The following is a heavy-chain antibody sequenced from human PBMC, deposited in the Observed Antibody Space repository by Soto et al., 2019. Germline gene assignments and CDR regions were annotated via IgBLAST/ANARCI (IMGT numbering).Heavy chain of an antibody. Sequence: SHGWNWVSQSPGGGLEWIGNVYHTGDTNLNPSLQSRVTISVDKSNNQFSLRLNSLTAADTAVYFCAREIVTAGGNNYFDPWGPGTLVTVSS. J-gene: IGHJ5*02. CDR2: VYHTGDT. CDR1: SHG. V-gene: IGHV4-4*01. CDR3: AREIVTAGGNNYFDP. D-gene: IGHD2-21*02.